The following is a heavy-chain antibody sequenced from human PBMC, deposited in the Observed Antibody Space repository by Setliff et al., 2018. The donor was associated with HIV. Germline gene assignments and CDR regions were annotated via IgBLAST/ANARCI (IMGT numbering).Heavy chain of an antibody. CDR2: IKQDGGEK. CDR1: GLIFNDHF. J-gene: IGHJ4*02. Sequence: GGSLRLSCAASGLIFNDHFMDWVRQAPGKGLEWVANIKQDGGEKHYADSVKGRFTISRDNAKNSVFLQMNSLRAEDTGVYYCATQTGFYNSHWYDYWGQGTMVTVSS. CDR3: ATQTGFYNSHWYDY. D-gene: IGHD6-13*01. V-gene: IGHV3-7*01.